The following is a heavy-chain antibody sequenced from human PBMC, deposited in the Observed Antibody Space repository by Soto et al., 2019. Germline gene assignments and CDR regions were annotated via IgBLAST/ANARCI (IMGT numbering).Heavy chain of an antibody. CDR1: GGSFSSYT. J-gene: IGHJ6*02. D-gene: IGHD2-15*01. V-gene: IGHV1-69*02. Sequence: QAQLVQSGAEVKKPGSSVRLSCSTSGGSFSSYTLSWVRQAPGQGLEWMGRISPVLTITDYAQKFHGRLTITARKSSNTADIEPTSMRSDDTAIYYCERPRYCCSACYTNYCFGMDVWGQGTTVIVSS. CDR2: ISPVLTIT. CDR3: ERPRYCCSACYTNYCFGMDV.